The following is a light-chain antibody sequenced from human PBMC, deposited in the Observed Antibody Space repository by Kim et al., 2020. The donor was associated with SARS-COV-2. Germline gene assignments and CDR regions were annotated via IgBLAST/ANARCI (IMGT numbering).Light chain of an antibody. CDR2: GAS. CDR1: QRVSNN. Sequence: VSPGERATRSCRASQRVSNNLAWYQQKPGQSPRLLIYGASTRATGIPARFSGSGSGTEFTLTISSLQSEDFAVYYCQQYINWPLTFGGGTKVDIK. CDR3: QQYINWPLT. V-gene: IGKV3-15*01. J-gene: IGKJ4*01.